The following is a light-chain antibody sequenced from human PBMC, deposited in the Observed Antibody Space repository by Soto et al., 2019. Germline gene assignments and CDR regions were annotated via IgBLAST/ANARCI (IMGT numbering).Light chain of an antibody. CDR1: QSVGSK. J-gene: IGKJ4*01. V-gene: IGKV3-15*01. CDR2: DAF. CDR3: QQYNNWPPLT. Sequence: EVVMTQSPATLSVSPGERATLSCRASQSVGSKLAWYQQKLGQAPRLLIFDAFTRATGIPARFSGSGSGTEFTLFISSLQSEDFAVYYCQQYNNWPPLTFGGGTKVEI.